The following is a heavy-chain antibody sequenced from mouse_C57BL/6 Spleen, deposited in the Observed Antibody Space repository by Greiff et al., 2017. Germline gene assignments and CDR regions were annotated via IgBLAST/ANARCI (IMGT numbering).Heavy chain of an antibody. CDR2: IYPGDGDT. Sequence: VQLQQSGPELVKPGASVKISCKASGYAFSSSWMNWVKQRPGKGLEWIGRIYPGDGDTNYNGKFKGKATLTADKSSSTAYMQLSSLTSEDSAVYFCARGPYYDYDVITGDYWGQGTSVTVSS. D-gene: IGHD2-4*01. CDR3: ARGPYYDYDVITGDY. CDR1: GYAFSSSW. J-gene: IGHJ4*01. V-gene: IGHV1-82*01.